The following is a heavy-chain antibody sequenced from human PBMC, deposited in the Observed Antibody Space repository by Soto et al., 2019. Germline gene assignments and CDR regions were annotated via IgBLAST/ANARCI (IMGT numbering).Heavy chain of an antibody. V-gene: IGHV4-59*02. CDR1: GGSVTGFY. J-gene: IGHJ4*02. CDR2: IFHSGSS. CDR3: ARAPGLGVARIDY. Sequence: SETLSLTCTVSGGSVTGFYWSWIRQPPGKGLEWIGYIFHSGSSNYHPSLKSRVTISVDTSKSQISLRLTSVTAADTAVYYCARAPGLGVARIDYWGQGTLVTVSS. D-gene: IGHD6-19*01.